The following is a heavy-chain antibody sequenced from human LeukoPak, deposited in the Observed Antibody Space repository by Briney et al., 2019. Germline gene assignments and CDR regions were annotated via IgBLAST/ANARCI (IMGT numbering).Heavy chain of an antibody. D-gene: IGHD2-2*02. CDR2: IYTSGST. CDR1: GGSISSGSYY. CDR3: ARDRGWGYCSSTSCYTPPNWFDP. Sequence: KPSETLSLTCTVSGGSISSGSYYWSWIRQPAGKGLEWIGRIYTSGSTNYNPSLKSRVTISVDTSKNQFSLKLSSVTAADTAVYYCARDRGWGYCSSTSCYTPPNWFDPWGQGTLVTVSS. V-gene: IGHV4-61*02. J-gene: IGHJ5*02.